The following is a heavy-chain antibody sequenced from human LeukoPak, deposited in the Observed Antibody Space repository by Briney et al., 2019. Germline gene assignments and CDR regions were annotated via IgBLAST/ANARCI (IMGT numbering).Heavy chain of an antibody. CDR3: ARCVVVPAAIHFYYYYYMDV. Sequence: PSETLSLTRAVYGGSFSGYYWSWIRQPPGKGLEWIGEINHSGSTNYNPSLKSRVTISVDTSKNQFSLKLSSVTAADTAVYYCARCVVVPAAIHFYYYYYMDVWGKGTTVTVSS. CDR2: INHSGST. J-gene: IGHJ6*03. V-gene: IGHV4-34*01. D-gene: IGHD2-2*01. CDR1: GGSFSGYY.